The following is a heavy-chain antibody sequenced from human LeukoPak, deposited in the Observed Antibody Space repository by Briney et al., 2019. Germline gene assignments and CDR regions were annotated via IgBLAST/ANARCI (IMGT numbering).Heavy chain of an antibody. CDR1: GGSFSGYY. CDR2: INHSGST. CDR3: ARGGAIAAAGKGNWFDP. Sequence: SETLSLTCAVYGGSFSGYYWSWIRQPPGKGLEWIGEINHSGSTNYNPSLKSRVTISVDTSKNQFSLKLGSVTAADTAVYYCARGGAIAAAGKGNWFDPWGQGTLVTVSS. J-gene: IGHJ5*02. D-gene: IGHD6-13*01. V-gene: IGHV4-34*01.